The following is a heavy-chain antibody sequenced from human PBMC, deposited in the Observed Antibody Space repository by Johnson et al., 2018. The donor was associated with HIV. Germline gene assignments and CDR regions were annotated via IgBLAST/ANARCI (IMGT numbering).Heavy chain of an antibody. J-gene: IGHJ3*02. CDR2: IWYDGSNK. V-gene: IGHV3-33*01. Sequence: QVQLVESGGGVVQPGRSLRLSCAASGFTFSSYGMHWVRQAPGKGLEWVAVIWYDGSNKYYADSVKGRFTISRDNSKNTLYLQMNSLRAEDTAVYYCARDVGLLAFCGGDCADAFYIWGQGTMVTVSS. D-gene: IGHD2-21*01. CDR3: ARDVGLLAFCGGDCADAFYI. CDR1: GFTFSSYG.